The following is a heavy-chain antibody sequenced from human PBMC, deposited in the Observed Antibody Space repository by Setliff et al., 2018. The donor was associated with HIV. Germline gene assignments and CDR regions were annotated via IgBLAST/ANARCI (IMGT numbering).Heavy chain of an antibody. CDR2: TRSVSDGGRT. V-gene: IGHV3-15*01. J-gene: IGHJ1*01. Sequence: GGSLRLSCAVSGLTFSYAWLSWVRQAPGKGLEWVGRTRSVSDGGRTDYAAPVKGRFTISRDDSKNMLYLQMNSLKIEDTAVYYCTTDPAVDWGQGTPVTVSS. D-gene: IGHD2-2*01. CDR1: GLTFSYAW. CDR3: TTDPAVD.